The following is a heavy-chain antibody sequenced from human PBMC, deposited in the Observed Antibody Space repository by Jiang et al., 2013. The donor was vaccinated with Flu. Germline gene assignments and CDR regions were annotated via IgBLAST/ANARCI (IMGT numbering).Heavy chain of an antibody. Sequence: SGAEVKKPGASVKVSCKASGYTFTSYGISWVRQAPGQGLEWMGWISAYNGNTNYAQKLQGRVTMTTDTSTSTAYMELRSLRSDDTAVYHCARDRHGDYDLDAFDIWGQGTMVTVSS. CDR3: ARDRHGDYDLDAFDI. D-gene: IGHD4-17*01. CDR2: ISAYNGNT. CDR1: GYTFTSYG. J-gene: IGHJ3*02. V-gene: IGHV1-18*04.